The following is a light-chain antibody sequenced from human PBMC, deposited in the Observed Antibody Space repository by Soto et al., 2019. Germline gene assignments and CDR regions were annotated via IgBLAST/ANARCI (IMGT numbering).Light chain of an antibody. Sequence: IQMTHSPSTPSGSVGARVFTTCRAMQDISGWLAWYQQKPGKAPKLLVFDASSLEDGVPSRFSGSGSGTEFTLTVSNLQSDDFATYYCQQCYNSQWTFGQGTKVDIK. J-gene: IGKJ1*01. CDR2: DAS. V-gene: IGKV1-5*01. CDR1: QDISGW. CDR3: QQCYNSQWT.